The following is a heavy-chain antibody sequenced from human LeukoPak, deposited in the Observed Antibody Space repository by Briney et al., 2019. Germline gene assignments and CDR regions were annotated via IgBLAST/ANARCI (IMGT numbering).Heavy chain of an antibody. CDR3: VRDRNSNLRLGF. V-gene: IGHV4-4*02. D-gene: IGHD5-12*01. J-gene: IGHJ4*02. CDR2: IFHTGDA. CDR1: AGFINSSNW. Sequence: SGTLSLTCTGSAGFINSSNWWSWVRQPPGEGLEWIGEIFHTGDANYNPSLQSRVTMSVDKSKNQFSLRLSSVTAADTAMYYCVRDRNSNLRLGFWGQGALVTVSS.